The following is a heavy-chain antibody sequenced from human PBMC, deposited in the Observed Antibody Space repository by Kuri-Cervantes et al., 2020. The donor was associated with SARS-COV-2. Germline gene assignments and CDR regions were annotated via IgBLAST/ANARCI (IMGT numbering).Heavy chain of an antibody. J-gene: IGHJ6*03. Sequence: SETLSLTCSVSGYSISSGHCWGWIRQPPGKGLEWIGSVFYDGRTYYNPSLKSRVTISVDTSKNQFSLKLSSVTAADTAVYYCAREGSIYSSSSWEGDYYYYYMDVWGKGTTVTVSS. D-gene: IGHD6-13*01. V-gene: IGHV4-38-2*02. CDR2: VFYDGRT. CDR3: AREGSIYSSSSWEGDYYYYYMDV. CDR1: GYSISSGHC.